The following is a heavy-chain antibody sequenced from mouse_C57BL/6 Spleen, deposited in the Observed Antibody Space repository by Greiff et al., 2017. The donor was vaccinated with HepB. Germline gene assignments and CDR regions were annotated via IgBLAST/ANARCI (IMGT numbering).Heavy chain of an antibody. Sequence: VQLQQSGAELVRPGASVKLSCTASGFNIKDDYMHWVKQRPEQGLEWIGWIDPENGDTEYASKFQGKATITADTSSNTAYLQLSSLTSEDTAVYYCTTSYYSNGGYYFDYWGQGTTLTVSS. V-gene: IGHV14-4*01. J-gene: IGHJ2*01. CDR2: IDPENGDT. CDR3: TTSYYSNGGYYFDY. CDR1: GFNIKDDY. D-gene: IGHD2-5*01.